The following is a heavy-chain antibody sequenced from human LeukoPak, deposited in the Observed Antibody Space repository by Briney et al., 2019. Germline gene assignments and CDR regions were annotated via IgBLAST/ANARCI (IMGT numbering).Heavy chain of an antibody. CDR3: ARDPSSGWYLKGWFDP. V-gene: IGHV3-21*01. CDR2: ISSSSNYI. D-gene: IGHD6-19*01. CDR1: GFTFSSYA. Sequence: GGSLRLSCAASGFTFSSYAMNWVRQAPGKGLEWVSSISSSSNYIYYADSVKGRFTISRDNAKNSLYLQMNSLRAEDTAVYYCARDPSSGWYLKGWFDPWGQGTLVTVSS. J-gene: IGHJ5*02.